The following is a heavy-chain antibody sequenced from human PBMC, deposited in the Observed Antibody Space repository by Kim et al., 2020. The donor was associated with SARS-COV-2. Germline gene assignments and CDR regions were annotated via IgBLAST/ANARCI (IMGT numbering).Heavy chain of an antibody. CDR1: GFTFSNHW. CDR2: IKDDGSVK. D-gene: IGHD6-19*01. J-gene: IGHJ4*01. CDR3: ATATGSGWDRPFAF. Sequence: GGSLRLSCAASGFTFSNHWLNWVRQVPGKGLEWVANIKDDGSVKKYVDSVKGRFTISRDNTKNSVYLQINSLRAEDTALYYCATATGSGWDRPFAFWGHGTLVTVSS. V-gene: IGHV3-7*03.